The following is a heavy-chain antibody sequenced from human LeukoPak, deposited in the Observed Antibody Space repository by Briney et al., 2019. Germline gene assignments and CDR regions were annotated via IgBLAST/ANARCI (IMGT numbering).Heavy chain of an antibody. Sequence: ASVKVSCKASGYTFTSYGISWVRQAPGQGLEWMGWFSANNGNTNYAQKLQGRVTMTTDTSTSTAYMEPRSLRSDDTAVYYCAREHPHFGELWNDYWGQGTLVTVS. CDR1: GYTFTSYG. V-gene: IGHV1-18*01. CDR3: AREHPHFGELWNDY. J-gene: IGHJ4*02. CDR2: FSANNGNT. D-gene: IGHD3-10*01.